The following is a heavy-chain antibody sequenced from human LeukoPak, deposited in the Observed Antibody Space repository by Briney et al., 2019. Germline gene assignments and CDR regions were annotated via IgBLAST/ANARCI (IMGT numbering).Heavy chain of an antibody. D-gene: IGHD3/OR15-3a*01. Sequence: GASLRLSCAASGFTFTAYAMSWVRQAPGKGLEWVSTISGGGVTTYYADSVKGRFTSSRDNSKNTVYLQMNRLRAEDTAIYYCATPWTAVATFHRLDYWGQGTLVTVSS. CDR3: ATPWTAVATFHRLDY. J-gene: IGHJ4*02. V-gene: IGHV3-23*01. CDR2: ISGGGVTT. CDR1: GFTFTAYA.